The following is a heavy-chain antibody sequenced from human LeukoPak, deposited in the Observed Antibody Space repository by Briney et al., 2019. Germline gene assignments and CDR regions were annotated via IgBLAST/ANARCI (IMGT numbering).Heavy chain of an antibody. J-gene: IGHJ6*03. V-gene: IGHV4-39*07. CDR2: IYYSGST. CDR1: GGSISSSSYY. D-gene: IGHD6-6*01. Sequence: SETLSLTCTVSGGSISSSSYYWGWIRQPPGKGLEWIGSIYYSGSTYYNPSLKSRVTISVDTSKNQFSLKLSSVTAADTAVYYCVRDDRGIAARPEYYYYMDVWGKGTTVTVSS. CDR3: VRDDRGIAARPEYYYYMDV.